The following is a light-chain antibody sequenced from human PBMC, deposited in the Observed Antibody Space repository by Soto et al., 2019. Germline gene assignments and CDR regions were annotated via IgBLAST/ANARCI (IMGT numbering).Light chain of an antibody. CDR1: SSDVGAYKY. CDR2: DVT. CDR3: NSATSRSTRL. Sequence: QSALTQPASVSGSPGQSITISCTGTSSDVGAYKYVSWYQQYPGKAPKLIIYDVTNRPSGVSHRFSGSKSGNTASLTIAGLQADDEADYYCNSATSRSTRLFGTGTKVTVL. J-gene: IGLJ1*01. V-gene: IGLV2-14*01.